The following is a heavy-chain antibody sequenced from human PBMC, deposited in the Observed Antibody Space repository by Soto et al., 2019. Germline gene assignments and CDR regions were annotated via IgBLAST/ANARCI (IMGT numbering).Heavy chain of an antibody. CDR2: INSDGSST. CDR1: GFTFSSYW. D-gene: IGHD3-22*01. CDR3: AREKIGGILDSSGYYYYYYGMDV. J-gene: IGHJ6*02. Sequence: GGSLRLSCAASGFTFSSYWMHWVRQAQGKGLVWVSRINSDGSSTSYADSVKGRFTISRDNAKNTLYLQMNSLRAEDTAVYYCAREKIGGILDSSGYYYYYYGMDVWGQGTTVTVSS. V-gene: IGHV3-74*01.